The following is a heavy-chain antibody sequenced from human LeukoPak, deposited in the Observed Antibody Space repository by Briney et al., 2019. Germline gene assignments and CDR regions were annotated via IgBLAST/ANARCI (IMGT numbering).Heavy chain of an antibody. CDR1: GGFIRDSGYY. V-gene: IGHV4-39*07. D-gene: IGHD4-23*01. CDR3: ARGGGEFDY. J-gene: IGHJ4*02. Sequence: SETLSLTCTVSGGFIRDSGYYWGWNRQPPGKGLEWIGTVFYSGRTYYNSSLQSRVTISVDTSKNQFSLNLSSVTAADTAVYYCARGGGEFDYWGQGTLVTVSS. CDR2: VFYSGRT.